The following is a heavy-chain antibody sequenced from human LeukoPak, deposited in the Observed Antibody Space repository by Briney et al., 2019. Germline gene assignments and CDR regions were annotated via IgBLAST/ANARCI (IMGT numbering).Heavy chain of an antibody. Sequence: GASVNVSCKASGGTFSNYAISWVRQAPGQGLEWMGGIIPIFGTASYAQKFQGRVTITADESTSTAYMELSSLRSEDTAVYYCARDLGDSFDYWGQGTLVTVSS. J-gene: IGHJ4*02. V-gene: IGHV1-69*13. CDR1: GGTFSNYA. D-gene: IGHD3-10*01. CDR2: IIPIFGTA. CDR3: ARDLGDSFDY.